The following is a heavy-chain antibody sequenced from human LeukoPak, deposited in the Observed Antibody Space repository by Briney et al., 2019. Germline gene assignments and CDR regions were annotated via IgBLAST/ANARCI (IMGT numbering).Heavy chain of an antibody. CDR2: ISWNSGSI. V-gene: IGHV3-9*01. Sequence: PGRSLRLSCAASGLTFDDYAMHWVRQAPGKGLEWVSGISWNSGSIGYADSVKGRFTISRDNAKNSLYLQMNSLRAEDTAVYYCARWAANSIAALDYFDYWGQGTLVTVSS. D-gene: IGHD6-6*01. J-gene: IGHJ4*02. CDR1: GLTFDDYA. CDR3: ARWAANSIAALDYFDY.